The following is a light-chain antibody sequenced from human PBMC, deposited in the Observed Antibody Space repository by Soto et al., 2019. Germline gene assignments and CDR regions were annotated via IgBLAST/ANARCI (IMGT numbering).Light chain of an antibody. CDR1: QSISTN. Sequence: DIQMTQSPSSLSASVGDRVTITCRASQSISTNLNWYQQKPGKAPKLLIYASSSLQTGVPSRFTGSRSGTDFTLTISILQPEDSSTYYCQHSYATSLTFGQGTKVEIK. CDR2: ASS. V-gene: IGKV1-39*01. CDR3: QHSYATSLT. J-gene: IGKJ1*01.